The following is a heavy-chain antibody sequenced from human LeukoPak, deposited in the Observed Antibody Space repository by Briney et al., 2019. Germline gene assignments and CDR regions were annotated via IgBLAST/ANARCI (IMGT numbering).Heavy chain of an antibody. CDR2: ISYDGSNK. J-gene: IGHJ4*02. V-gene: IGHV3-30*04. D-gene: IGHD3-10*01. CDR3: ARDSGSGGAGSFPF. Sequence: GRSLRLSCAVSGFTFDSYTMYWVRQAPGKGLEWVASISYDGSNKNCADAVKGRFTISRDNSNSTLYLQMNSLRPEETAVFYCARDSGSGGAGSFPFWGQGTLVTVSS. CDR1: GFTFDSYT.